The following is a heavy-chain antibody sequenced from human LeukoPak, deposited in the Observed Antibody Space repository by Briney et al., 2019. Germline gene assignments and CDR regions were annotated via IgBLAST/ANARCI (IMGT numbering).Heavy chain of an antibody. CDR2: IYYRGST. V-gene: IGHV4-59*01. J-gene: IGHJ4*02. CDR3: ARESGVQGVIGY. Sequence: SETLSLTFTVSTDSFSNYYLSWIRQPPGKGLEWIGFIYYRGSTNYNPSLKSRVTISVDTSKNQFSLNLSSVTAADTAMYYCARESGVQGVIGYWGQGTLVTVSS. D-gene: IGHD3-10*01. CDR1: TDSFSNYY.